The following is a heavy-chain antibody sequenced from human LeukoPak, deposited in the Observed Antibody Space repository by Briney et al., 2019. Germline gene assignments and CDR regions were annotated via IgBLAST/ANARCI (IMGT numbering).Heavy chain of an antibody. D-gene: IGHD6-19*01. J-gene: IGHJ4*02. Sequence: ASVRVSCKASGYTFTSYGISWVRQAPGQGLEWMGWISAYNGNTNYAQKLQGRVTMTTDTSTSTAYMELRSLRSDDTAVYYCARDGFNSGWYYFDYWGQGTLVTVSS. CDR2: ISAYNGNT. CDR1: GYTFTSYG. V-gene: IGHV1-18*01. CDR3: ARDGFNSGWYYFDY.